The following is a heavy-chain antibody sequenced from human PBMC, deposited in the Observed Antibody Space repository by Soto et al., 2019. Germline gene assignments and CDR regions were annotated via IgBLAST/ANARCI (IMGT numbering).Heavy chain of an antibody. CDR2: ISSSGSTI. CDR1: GFTFISYE. J-gene: IGHJ4*02. CDR3: ARSFGYSYGYDY. V-gene: IGHV3-48*03. Sequence: GGSLRLSFSASGFTFISYEMNWVRQAPGKGLEWVSYISSSGSTIYYADSVKGRFTISRDNAKNSLYLQMNSLRAEDTAVYYCARSFGYSYGYDYWGQGTLVTVSS. D-gene: IGHD5-18*01.